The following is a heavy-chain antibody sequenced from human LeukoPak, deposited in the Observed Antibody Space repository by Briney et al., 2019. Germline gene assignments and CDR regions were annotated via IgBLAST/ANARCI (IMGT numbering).Heavy chain of an antibody. CDR1: GYTFTSYY. CDR3: ARVEWELAYFDY. CDR2: INPSGGST. D-gene: IGHD1-26*01. Sequence: ASVTVSCKASGYTFTSYYMHWVRQAPGQGLEWMGIINPSGGSTSYAQKFQGRVTMTRDTSISTAYMELSRLRSDDTAVYYCARVEWELAYFDYWGQGTLVTVSS. J-gene: IGHJ4*02. V-gene: IGHV1-46*01.